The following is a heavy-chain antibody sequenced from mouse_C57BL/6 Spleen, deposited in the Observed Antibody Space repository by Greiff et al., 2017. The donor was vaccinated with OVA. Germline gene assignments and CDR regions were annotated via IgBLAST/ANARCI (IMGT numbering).Heavy chain of an antibody. Sequence: QVQLKESGAELMKPGASVKLSCKATGYTFTGYWIEWVKQRPGHGLEWIGEILPGSGSTNYNEKFKGKATFTADKSSNTAYMQLSSLTTEDSAIYYCARELGRAWFAYWGQGTLVTVSA. V-gene: IGHV1-9*01. CDR2: ILPGSGST. D-gene: IGHD4-1*01. CDR3: ARELGRAWFAY. CDR1: GYTFTGYW. J-gene: IGHJ3*01.